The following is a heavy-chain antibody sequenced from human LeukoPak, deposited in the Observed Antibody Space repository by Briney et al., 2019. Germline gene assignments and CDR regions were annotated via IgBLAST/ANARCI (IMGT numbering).Heavy chain of an antibody. CDR3: ARDSLLLYYMDV. CDR1: GFTFSSYS. Sequence: GGSLRLSCAASGFTFSSYSMNWVRQAPGKGLEWVSSISSSSSYIYYADSVKGRFTISRDNAKNSLYLQMNSLRAEDTAVYYCARDSLLLYYMDVWGKGTTVTVSS. D-gene: IGHD2/OR15-2a*01. CDR2: ISSSSSYI. J-gene: IGHJ6*03. V-gene: IGHV3-21*01.